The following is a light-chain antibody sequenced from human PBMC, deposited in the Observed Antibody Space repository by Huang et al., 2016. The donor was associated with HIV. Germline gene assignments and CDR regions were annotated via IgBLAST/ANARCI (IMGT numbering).Light chain of an antibody. V-gene: IGKV1-12*01. CDR1: QDISSW. CDR3: QQANMYPRS. Sequence: IQLTQYPSSVSASEGDTVRITCRASQDISSWLAWYQQKPREAPTLLIHSTSILQSGVPSRFNGSGSGTDFFLTINSLRPDDFATYYCQQANMYPRSFGQGTRLDIK. CDR2: STS. J-gene: IGKJ5*01.